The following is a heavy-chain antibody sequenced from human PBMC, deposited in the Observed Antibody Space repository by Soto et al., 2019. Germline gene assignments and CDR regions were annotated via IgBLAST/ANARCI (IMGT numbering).Heavy chain of an antibody. D-gene: IGHD6-13*01. V-gene: IGHV4-39*01. CDR3: ARQVEPWGSSWSRGFDF. CDR2: IYSSGST. Sequence: QLQLQESGPGLVKPSETLSLTCTVSGGSISSSSYYWGWIRQPPGKGLEWIGRIYSSGSTYYNPSLQSRVPISVDQSKNQFPLKLSSVTAADTAVYYCARQVEPWGSSWSRGFDFWGQGAVVTVSS. J-gene: IGHJ4*02. CDR1: GGSISSSSYY.